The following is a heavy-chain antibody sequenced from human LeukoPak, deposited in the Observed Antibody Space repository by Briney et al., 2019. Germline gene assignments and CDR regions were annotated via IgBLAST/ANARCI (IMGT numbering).Heavy chain of an antibody. CDR3: AKDSSVYYYDSRNFDY. CDR2: IRFDGSNK. V-gene: IGHV3-30*02. J-gene: IGHJ4*02. D-gene: IGHD3-22*01. Sequence: GGTLRLSCAASGFTFSNYGMSWVRQAPGKGLEWVAFIRFDGSNKYYADSVKGRFTISRDNSKNTLYLQMNSLRAEDTAVYYCAKDSSVYYYDSRNFDYWGQGTLVTVSS. CDR1: GFTFSNYG.